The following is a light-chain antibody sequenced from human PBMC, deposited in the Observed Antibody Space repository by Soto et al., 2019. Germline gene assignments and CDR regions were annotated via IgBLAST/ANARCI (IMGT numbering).Light chain of an antibody. J-gene: IGKJ1*01. CDR3: HQYNDWPPA. CDR2: DAS. CDR1: QSVSSN. Sequence: EIVMKQSPATLSVSPGGRATLSCRASQSVSSNLAWYQQKPGQAPRLLIYDASTRATGIPARFSGSGSGTEFTLTISSLQSEDFAVYCCHQYNDWPPAFGQGTMVDI. V-gene: IGKV3-15*01.